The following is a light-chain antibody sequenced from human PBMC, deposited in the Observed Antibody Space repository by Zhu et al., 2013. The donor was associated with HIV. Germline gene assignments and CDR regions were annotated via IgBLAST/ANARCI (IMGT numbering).Light chain of an antibody. V-gene: IGLV2-14*01. CDR3: SSYTARSTVL. J-gene: IGLJ2*01. CDR1: SNDVGGYNY. Sequence: QSALTQPASVSGSPGQSITISCTGTSNDVGGYNYVSWYQQHPGKAPKLMIYEVTNRPSGVSNRFSGSKSGNTASLTISGLQAEDEADYYCSSYTARSTVLFGGGTKLTV. CDR2: EVT.